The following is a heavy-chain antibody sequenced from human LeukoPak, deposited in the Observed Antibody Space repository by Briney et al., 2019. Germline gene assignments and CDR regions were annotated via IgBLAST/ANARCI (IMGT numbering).Heavy chain of an antibody. CDR2: IRSKAYGGTA. J-gene: IGHJ4*02. V-gene: IGHV3-49*04. CDR1: GFTFGDYA. Sequence: GGSLGLSCTASGFTFGDYAMSWVRQAPGKGLEWITFIRSKAYGGTAEYAASVRGRFTFSRDDSKSIAYLQLNSLKTEDTAIYYSATSTYSSSYYVVFDYWGQGTLVTVSS. CDR3: ATSTYSSSYYVVFDY. D-gene: IGHD6-13*01.